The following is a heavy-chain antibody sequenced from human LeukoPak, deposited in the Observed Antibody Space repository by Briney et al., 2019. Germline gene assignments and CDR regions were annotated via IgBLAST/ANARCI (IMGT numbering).Heavy chain of an antibody. V-gene: IGHV1-24*01. CDR1: GYTLTELS. J-gene: IGHJ4*02. D-gene: IGHD6-13*01. Sequence: GASVKVSCKVSGYTLTELSMHWVRQAPGKGLEWMGGFDPEDGETIYAQKSQGRVTMTEDTSTDTAYMELSSLRSEDTAVYYCATDLGVAAAGTADYWGQGTLVTVSS. CDR2: FDPEDGET. CDR3: ATDLGVAAAGTADY.